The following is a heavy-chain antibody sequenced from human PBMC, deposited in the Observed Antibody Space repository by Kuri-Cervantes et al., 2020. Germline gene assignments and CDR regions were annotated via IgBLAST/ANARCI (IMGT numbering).Heavy chain of an antibody. J-gene: IGHJ6*02. V-gene: IGHV3-13*01. D-gene: IGHD1-7*01. CDR3: ATRMIGTTTLSYYYHGADV. CDR2: IGTAGDT. CDR1: GFTFSSYD. Sequence: GESLKISCAASGFTFSSYDMHWVRQATGKGLEWVSAIGTAGDTYYPGSVKGRFTISRENAKNTLYLQMNSLRAEDTAIYYCATRMIGTTTLSYYYHGADVWGQGTTVTVSS.